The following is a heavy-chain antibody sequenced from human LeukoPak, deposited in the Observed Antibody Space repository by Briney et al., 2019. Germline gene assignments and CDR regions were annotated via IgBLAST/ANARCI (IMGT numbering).Heavy chain of an antibody. CDR2: INPNSGGT. CDR1: GYTFTAYY. CDR3: ARRLSSYYYYYMDV. D-gene: IGHD3-16*02. J-gene: IGHJ6*03. V-gene: IGHV1-2*06. Sequence: ASVKVSCKASGYTFTAYYIHWVRQAPGQGLEWMGRINPNSGGTNYAQKLQGRVTMTTDTSTSTAYMELRSLRSDDTAVYYCARRLSSYYYYYMDVWGKGTTVTVSS.